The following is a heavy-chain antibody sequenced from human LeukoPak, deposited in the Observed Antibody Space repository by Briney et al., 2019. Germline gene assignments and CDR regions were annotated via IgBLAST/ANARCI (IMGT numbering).Heavy chain of an antibody. D-gene: IGHD3-10*01. CDR2: INPNSGGT. V-gene: IGHV1-2*02. Sequence: VASVKVSCKASVYTLTGYYMHWVEQAPGQGLEWMGWINPNSGGTNYAQKFQGRVTMTRDTSISTAYMELSRLRSDDTAVYYCARDTGGHSDYWGQGTLVTVSS. J-gene: IGHJ4*02. CDR1: VYTLTGYY. CDR3: ARDTGGHSDY.